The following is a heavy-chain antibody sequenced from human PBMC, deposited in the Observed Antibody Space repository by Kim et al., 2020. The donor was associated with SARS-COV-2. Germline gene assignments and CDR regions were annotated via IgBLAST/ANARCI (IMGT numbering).Heavy chain of an antibody. CDR1: GITFSTYG. CDR2: IWYDGSNK. CDR3: AREGLLPMATIRPHHFFDY. D-gene: IGHD1-26*01. Sequence: GGSLRLSCAASGITFSTYGMHWVRQSPGKGLEWVATIWYDGSNKDYADSVKGRFTISRDNSKNTLYLQMSSLRAEDAAVYYCAREGLLPMATIRPHHFFDYWGQGTLDSVS. J-gene: IGHJ4*02. V-gene: IGHV3-33*01.